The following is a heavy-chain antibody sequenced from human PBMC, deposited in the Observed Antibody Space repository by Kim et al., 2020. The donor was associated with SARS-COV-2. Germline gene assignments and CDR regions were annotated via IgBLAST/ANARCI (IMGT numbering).Heavy chain of an antibody. Sequence: SETLSLTCAVSGGSISSSNWWSWVRQPPGKGLEWIGEIYHSGSTNYNPSLKSRVTISVDKSKNQFSLKLSSVTAADTAVYYCARWVVTTQNWFDPWGQGTLVTVSS. CDR1: GGSISSSNW. CDR3: ARWVVTTQNWFDP. J-gene: IGHJ5*02. D-gene: IGHD2-21*02. V-gene: IGHV4-4*02. CDR2: IYHSGST.